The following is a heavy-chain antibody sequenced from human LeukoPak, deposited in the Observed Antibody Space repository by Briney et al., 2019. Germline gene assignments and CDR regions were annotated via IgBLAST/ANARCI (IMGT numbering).Heavy chain of an antibody. V-gene: IGHV4-4*07. Sequence: SETLSLTCTVSGGSISSYYWSWIRQPAGRGLEWIGRIYTSGSTNYNPSLKSRVTMSVDTSKNQFSLKLSSVTAADTAMYYCARASSSGNWFDPWGQGTLVTVSS. CDR3: ARASSSGNWFDP. CDR1: GGSISSYY. J-gene: IGHJ5*02. CDR2: IYTSGST. D-gene: IGHD6-6*01.